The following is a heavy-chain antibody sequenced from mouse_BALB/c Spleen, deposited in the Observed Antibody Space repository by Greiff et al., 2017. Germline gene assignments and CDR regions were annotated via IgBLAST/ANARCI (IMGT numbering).Heavy chain of an antibody. CDR3: ARGGNGYYYAMDY. Sequence: VQLQQSGAELVKPGASVKLSCTASGFNFKDTYMHWVKQRPEQGLEWIGRIDPANGNTKYDPKFQGKATITADTSSNTAYLQLSSLTSEDTAVYYCARGGNGYYYAMDYWGQGTSVTVSS. V-gene: IGHV14-3*02. D-gene: IGHD2-1*01. CDR2: IDPANGNT. CDR1: GFNFKDTY. J-gene: IGHJ4*01.